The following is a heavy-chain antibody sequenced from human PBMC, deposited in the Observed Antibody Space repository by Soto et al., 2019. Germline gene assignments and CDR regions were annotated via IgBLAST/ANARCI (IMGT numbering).Heavy chain of an antibody. CDR3: ARSEATGLDY. CDR2: AHHSGRT. V-gene: IGHV4-4*02. D-gene: IGHD1-26*01. J-gene: IGHJ4*02. Sequence: QVQLQESGPGLVKPSGTLSLTCTVSGGSMSSSNWWNWVRQSPGKGLAWIGEAHHSGRTNYNPSLKRRVSVSVNKSKNHFSLNLSSVTAADTAVYYCARSEATGLDYWGQGTLVTVSS. CDR1: GGSMSSSNW.